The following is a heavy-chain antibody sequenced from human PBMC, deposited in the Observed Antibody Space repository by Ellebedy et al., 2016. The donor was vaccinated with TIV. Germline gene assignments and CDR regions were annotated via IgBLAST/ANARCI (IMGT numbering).Heavy chain of an antibody. CDR2: IKQDGSEN. CDR1: GFTFRSYW. Sequence: PGGSLRLSCAASGFTFRSYWMTWVRQAPGKGLEWVANIKQDGSENHYVDSVKGRFTISRDNAENSLYLQMNSQRAEDTAVYYCARDLRIAVPGMFGELSFDDYQYYYAMDVWGQGTTVTVSS. D-gene: IGHD6-19*01. CDR3: ARDLRIAVPGMFGELSFDDYQYYYAMDV. J-gene: IGHJ6*02. V-gene: IGHV3-7*01.